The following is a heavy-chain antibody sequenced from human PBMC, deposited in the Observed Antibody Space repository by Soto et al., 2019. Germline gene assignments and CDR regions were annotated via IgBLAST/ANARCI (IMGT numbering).Heavy chain of an antibody. CDR1: GLTFSRYE. CDR2: IHGSATTM. Sequence: GGSLRLSCAASGLTFSRYETNWVRRAPGKGLEWIAYIHGSATTMFYADSVKGRFTISRDNAKNSLYLQLNSLSAEDTAVYYCSTRSGGGGAFDFWGQGTMVTVSS. V-gene: IGHV3-48*03. J-gene: IGHJ3*01. D-gene: IGHD3-10*01. CDR3: STRSGGGGAFDF.